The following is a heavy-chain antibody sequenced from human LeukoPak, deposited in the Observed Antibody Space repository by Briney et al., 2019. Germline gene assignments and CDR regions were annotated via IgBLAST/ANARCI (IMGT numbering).Heavy chain of an antibody. D-gene: IGHD3-3*01. CDR2: INPNSGGT. V-gene: IGHV1-2*02. CDR1: GYTFTGYY. J-gene: IGHJ4*02. Sequence: ASVKVSFKASGYTFTGYYMHWVRQAPGQGLEWMGWINPNSGGTNYAQKFQGRVTMTRDTSISTTYMELSRLRSDDTAVYYCARVDDFWSGYPIDYWGQGTLVTVSS. CDR3: ARVDDFWSGYPIDY.